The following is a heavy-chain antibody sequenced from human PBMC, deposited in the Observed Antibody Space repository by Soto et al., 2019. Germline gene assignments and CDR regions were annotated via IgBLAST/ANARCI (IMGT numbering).Heavy chain of an antibody. CDR2: IWYDGSIK. CDR1: GFTFNTYG. J-gene: IGHJ6*02. CDR3: ARIDCTRGNCKTYYHYGMAV. Sequence: GGSLRLSCAASGFTFNTYGMHWVRQIPGKGLQWVAIIWYDGSIKYYADSVKGRFTISRDNSKNTLYLQMDSLRDEDTAVYYCARIDCTRGNCKTYYHYGMAVWGQGTPVTV. D-gene: IGHD2-15*01. V-gene: IGHV3-33*01.